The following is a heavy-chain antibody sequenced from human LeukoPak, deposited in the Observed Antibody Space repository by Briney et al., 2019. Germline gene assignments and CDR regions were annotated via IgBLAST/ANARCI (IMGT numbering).Heavy chain of an antibody. CDR3: AKDTYDILTGDLDY. CDR1: GITFSSHS. D-gene: IGHD3-9*01. CDR2: ISGSGGST. J-gene: IGHJ4*02. Sequence: GSLRLSCAASGITFSSHSLSLVRQASGKGLEWVSAISGSGGSTYYADSVKGRFTISRDNSKNTLYLQMNSLRAEDTAVYYCAKDTYDILTGDLDYWGQGTLVTVSS. V-gene: IGHV3-23*01.